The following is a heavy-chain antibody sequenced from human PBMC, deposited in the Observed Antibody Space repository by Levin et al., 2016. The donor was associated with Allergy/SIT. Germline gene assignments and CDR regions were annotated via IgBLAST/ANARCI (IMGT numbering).Heavy chain of an antibody. V-gene: IGHV1-18*01. CDR3: AKLYYDYWSGYNQLYNWFDS. CDR2: INVYNGDT. D-gene: IGHD3-3*01. CDR1: GYTFSSYG. Sequence: ASVKVSCKASGYTFSSYGISWLRQAPGQGPEWIGWINVYNGDTNYAEKFQDRVTMTTDTSSSTAYMELRSLRSDDTAVYYCAKLYYDYWSGYNQLYNWFDSWGQGTLVTVSS. J-gene: IGHJ5*01.